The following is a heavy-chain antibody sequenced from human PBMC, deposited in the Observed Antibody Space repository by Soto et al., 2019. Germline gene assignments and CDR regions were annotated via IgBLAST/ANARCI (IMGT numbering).Heavy chain of an antibody. CDR2: INSKSSGT. CDR3: ARERRVAAVLRGWFDP. Sequence: ASVKVSCKASGYTLTGYHMTGVRQAPGKVLEWIGWINSKSSGTNYAQKFQDRLTRTRDTSTSTAYMELSRLRSDDTAVYYCARERRVAAVLRGWFDPWGQGTLVTVSS. J-gene: IGHJ5*02. CDR1: GYTLTGYH. D-gene: IGHD6-13*01. V-gene: IGHV1-2*02.